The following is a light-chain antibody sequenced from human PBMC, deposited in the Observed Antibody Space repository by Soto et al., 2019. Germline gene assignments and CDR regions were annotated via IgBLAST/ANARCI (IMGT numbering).Light chain of an antibody. J-gene: IGLJ1*01. CDR2: EVT. Sequence: QSALTQPASVSGSPGQSITISCTGTSSDIGGHNYVSWYQQQPGKAPTLLISEVTNRPSGVSNRFSGSKSGNTASLTISGLQAEDEANYYCSSYTSSSTQVFGSGTKLTVL. CDR3: SSYTSSSTQV. V-gene: IGLV2-14*01. CDR1: SSDIGGHNY.